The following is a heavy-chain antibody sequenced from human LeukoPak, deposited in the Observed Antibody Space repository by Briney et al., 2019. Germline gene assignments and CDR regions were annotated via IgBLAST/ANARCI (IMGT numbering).Heavy chain of an antibody. Sequence: PGGSLRHSCEVSGFTVSTSFMTWVRQAPGKGLEWVSVVYSGGNTYVADSVKGRFTMSRDNSRNTIYLQMNSLRVEDTAVYYCARTMATVFPYFDYWGQGTLVTVFS. V-gene: IGHV3-53*01. J-gene: IGHJ4*02. CDR2: VYSGGNT. CDR1: GFTVSTSF. CDR3: ARTMATVFPYFDY. D-gene: IGHD5-24*01.